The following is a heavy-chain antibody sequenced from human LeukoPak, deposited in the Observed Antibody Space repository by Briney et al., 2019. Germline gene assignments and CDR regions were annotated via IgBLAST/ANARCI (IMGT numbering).Heavy chain of an antibody. V-gene: IGHV3-48*03. CDR1: GFTFSSYE. CDR3: ATRGYSYGTLDY. Sequence: PGGSLRLSCAASGFTFSSYEMNWVRQAPGKGLEWVSYISSSDSTIYYADSVKGRFTISRDNAKNSLYLQMNSLRAEDTAVYYCATRGYSYGTLDYWGQGTLVTVSS. CDR2: ISSSDSTI. J-gene: IGHJ4*02. D-gene: IGHD5-18*01.